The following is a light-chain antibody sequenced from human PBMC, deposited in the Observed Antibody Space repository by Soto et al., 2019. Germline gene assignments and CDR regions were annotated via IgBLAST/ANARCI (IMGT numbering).Light chain of an antibody. J-gene: IGKJ2*01. V-gene: IGKV1-39*01. CDR3: QQYYSALYT. Sequence: DIHMTQSPSSLSASVGDRVTITCRASQSISSYLHWYQQKPGKAPKLLVYGASSLQSGVPSRFRGIGSGTDFTLTISSLQPEDFATYYCQQYYSALYTFGQGTKLEIK. CDR2: GAS. CDR1: QSISSY.